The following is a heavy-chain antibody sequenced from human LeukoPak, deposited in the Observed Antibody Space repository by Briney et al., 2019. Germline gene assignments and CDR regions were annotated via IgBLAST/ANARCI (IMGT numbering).Heavy chain of an antibody. Sequence: HPGRSLRLSCAASGFTFSSYGMHWVRQAPGKGLEWVAVISYDGSNKYYADSVKGQFTISRDNSKNTLYLQMNSLRAEDTAVYYCAKDGPHYYDSSGYPMKYYFDYWGQGTLVTVSS. V-gene: IGHV3-30*18. CDR1: GFTFSSYG. J-gene: IGHJ4*02. CDR3: AKDGPHYYDSSGYPMKYYFDY. D-gene: IGHD3-22*01. CDR2: ISYDGSNK.